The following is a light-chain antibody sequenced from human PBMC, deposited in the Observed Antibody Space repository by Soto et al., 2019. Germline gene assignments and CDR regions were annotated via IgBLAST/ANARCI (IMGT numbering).Light chain of an antibody. CDR2: KAS. J-gene: IGKJ1*01. CDR1: QSISSW. V-gene: IGKV1-5*03. CDR3: QEYDSYSPWK. Sequence: DIQMTQSPSTLSASVGDRVTITCRASQSISSWVAWYQQKPGKAPNLLIYKASTLESGVPSRFSGSGSGTEFTLTINSLQPDDFGMYYCQEYDSYSPWKFGQGTKVEIK.